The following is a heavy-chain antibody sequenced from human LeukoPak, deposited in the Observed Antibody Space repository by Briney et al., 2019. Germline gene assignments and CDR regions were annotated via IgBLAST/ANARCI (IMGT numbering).Heavy chain of an antibody. Sequence: GGSLRLSRAASGFTLSSYWMHGVRHAPRKGVGWVSRINSEGGSTSYADSVKGRFTISRDNAKNTLYLQMNSLRAEDTAVYYCARRVGYSYGYGDYFDYWGQGTLVTVSS. CDR2: INSEGGST. CDR1: GFTLSSYW. V-gene: IGHV3-74*01. J-gene: IGHJ4*02. CDR3: ARRVGYSYGYGDYFDY. D-gene: IGHD5-18*01.